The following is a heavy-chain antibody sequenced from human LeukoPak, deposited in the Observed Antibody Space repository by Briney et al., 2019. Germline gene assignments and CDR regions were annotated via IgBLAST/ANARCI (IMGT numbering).Heavy chain of an antibody. V-gene: IGHV1-2*06. CDR1: GYNFTAYF. CDR2: INPFTGDT. D-gene: IGHD2-15*01. CDR3: ARDRGYCSGGSCYSGFDY. J-gene: IGHJ4*02. Sequence: ASVKVSCKASGYNFTAYFIHWVRQAPGQGLEWLGRINPFTGDTVQEFQDRVTMTRDTSISTAYMDLSRLRSDDTAIYYCARDRGYCSGGSCYSGFDYWGQGTLVTVSS.